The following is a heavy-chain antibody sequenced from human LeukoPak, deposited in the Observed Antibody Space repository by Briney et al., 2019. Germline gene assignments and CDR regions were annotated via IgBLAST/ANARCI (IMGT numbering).Heavy chain of an antibody. CDR2: ISAYNGNT. CDR3: ARGGRTRITMVRGVQYPFDY. V-gene: IGHV1-18*01. D-gene: IGHD3-10*01. Sequence: ASVKVSCKASGYTFTSYGISWVRQAPGQELEWMGWISAYNGNTNYAQKLQGRVTMTTDTSTSTAYMELRSLRSDDTAVYYCARGGRTRITMVRGVQYPFDYWGQGTLVTVSS. CDR1: GYTFTSYG. J-gene: IGHJ4*02.